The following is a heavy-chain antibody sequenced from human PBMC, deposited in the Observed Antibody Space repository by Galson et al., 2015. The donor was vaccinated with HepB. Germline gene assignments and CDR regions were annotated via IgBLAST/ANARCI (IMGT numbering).Heavy chain of an antibody. J-gene: IGHJ6*02. Sequence: SVKVSCKASGGTFSSYAISWVRQAPGQGLEWMGGIIPIFGTANYAQKFQGRVTITADESTSTAYMELSSLRSEDTAVYYCASFLNSGSYYYYGMDVWGQGTTVTVSS. CDR1: GGTFSSYA. CDR3: ASFLNSGSYYYYGMDV. D-gene: IGHD1-26*01. V-gene: IGHV1-69*13. CDR2: IIPIFGTA.